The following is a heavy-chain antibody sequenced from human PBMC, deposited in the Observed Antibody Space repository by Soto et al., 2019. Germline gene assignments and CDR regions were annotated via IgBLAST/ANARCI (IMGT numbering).Heavy chain of an antibody. J-gene: IGHJ5*02. CDR1: GFTFSSYA. CDR3: ARDSGPIMKTNWFDP. Sequence: GGSLRLSCAASGFTFSSYAMHRVRQAPGKGLEWVAVISYDGSNKYYADSVKGRFTISRDNSKNTLYLQMNSLRAEDTAVYYCARDSGPIMKTNWFDPWGQGTLVTVSS. CDR2: ISYDGSNK. V-gene: IGHV3-30-3*01.